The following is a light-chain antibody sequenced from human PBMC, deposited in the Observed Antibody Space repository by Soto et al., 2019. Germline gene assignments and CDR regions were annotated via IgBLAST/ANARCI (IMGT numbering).Light chain of an antibody. V-gene: IGKV3-20*01. CDR1: RSFSSSY. Sequence: EIVLTQSPDTLSLSPGERAALSCRASRSFSSSYLAWYQQTPGQAPRLLIYAASSRATGIPDRFSGSGSGTDFTLTISSLEPEDSAVYYCQQYGSSPPYTFGQGTKLEIK. CDR2: AAS. CDR3: QQYGSSPPYT. J-gene: IGKJ2*01.